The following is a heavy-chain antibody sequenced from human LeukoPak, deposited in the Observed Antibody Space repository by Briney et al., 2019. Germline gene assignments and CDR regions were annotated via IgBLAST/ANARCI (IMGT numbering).Heavy chain of an antibody. CDR1: GFSFSSYA. CDR2: ISGSGGST. CDR3: ARDPYSSAHFDY. D-gene: IGHD6-19*01. V-gene: IGHV3-23*01. Sequence: PGGSLRLSCAASGFSFSSYAMSWVRQAPGKGLEWVSVISGSGGSTNYAASVKGRFTISRDNSKNTLYLQMNSLRAEDTAVYNCARDPYSSAHFDYWGQGTLVTVSS. J-gene: IGHJ4*02.